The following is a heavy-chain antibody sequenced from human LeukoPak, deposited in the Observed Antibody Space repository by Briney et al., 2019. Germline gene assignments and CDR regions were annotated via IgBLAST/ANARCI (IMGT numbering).Heavy chain of an antibody. V-gene: IGHV3-74*01. Sequence: GGSLRLSCAASGFTFSSYWMHWVRQAPGKGLVWVSRINSDGSSTSYADSVKGRFTISRDNAKNTLYLQMNSLRAEDTAVYYCARGGSGWYVGGSFDYWAQGTLVTVSS. CDR3: ARGGSGWYVGGSFDY. D-gene: IGHD6-19*01. J-gene: IGHJ4*02. CDR1: GFTFSSYW. CDR2: INSDGSST.